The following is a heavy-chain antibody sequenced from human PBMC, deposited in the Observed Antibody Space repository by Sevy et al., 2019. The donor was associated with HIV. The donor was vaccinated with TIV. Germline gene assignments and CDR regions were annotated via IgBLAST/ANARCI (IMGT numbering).Heavy chain of an antibody. CDR3: ATHAGIAAAGRVFDY. V-gene: IGHV3-72*01. J-gene: IGHJ4*02. CDR2: TRNKADSYTT. CDR1: GFTFSDHY. Sequence: GSLRLSCAASGFTFSDHYMEWVRQAPGKGLEWVGRTRNKADSYTTEYASSVKGRFTISRDDSKNSLYLQMNSLKTEDTAVYYCATHAGIAAAGRVFDYWGQGTLVTVSS. D-gene: IGHD6-13*01.